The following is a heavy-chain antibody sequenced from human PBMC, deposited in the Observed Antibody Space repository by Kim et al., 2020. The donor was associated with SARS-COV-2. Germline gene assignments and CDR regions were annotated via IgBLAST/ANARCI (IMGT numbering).Heavy chain of an antibody. D-gene: IGHD2-15*01. CDR3: AKRGGGVAAKWIGYYFDY. Sequence: GGSLRLSCAASGFTFSSYAMSWVRQAPGKGLEWVSAISGSGGSTYYADSVKGRFTISRDNSKNTLYLQMNSLRAEDTAVYYCAKRGGGVAAKWIGYYFDYWGQGTLVTVSS. V-gene: IGHV3-23*01. J-gene: IGHJ4*02. CDR2: ISGSGGST. CDR1: GFTFSSYA.